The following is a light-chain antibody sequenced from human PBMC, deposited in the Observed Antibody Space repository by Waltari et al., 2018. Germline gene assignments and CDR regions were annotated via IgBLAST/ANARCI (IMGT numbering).Light chain of an antibody. V-gene: IGLV2-23*02. J-gene: IGLJ2*01. CDR3: FSYAGSNSFA. CDR1: SNDIGSYNF. CDR2: DVS. Sequence: QSALTQPASVSGSPGQSITVSCIGTSNDIGSYNFVSWFQQHPGRAPKLMIYDVSERPLGVSNRFSGSKSCNTASLTISGLQAEYEAEYYCFSYAGSNSFAFGGGTRVTVL.